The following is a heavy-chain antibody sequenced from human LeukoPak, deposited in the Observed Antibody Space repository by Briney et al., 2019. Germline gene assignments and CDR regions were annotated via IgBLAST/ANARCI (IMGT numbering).Heavy chain of an antibody. CDR2: IYSGGST. Sequence: GGSLRLSCAASGFTFSSYAMSWVRQAPGKGLEWVSVIYSGGSTYYADSVKGRFTISRHNSKNTLYLQMNSLRAEDTAVYYCARMSYYYGMDVWGQGTTVTVSS. CDR3: ARMSYYYGMDV. V-gene: IGHV3-53*04. CDR1: GFTFSSYA. J-gene: IGHJ6*02.